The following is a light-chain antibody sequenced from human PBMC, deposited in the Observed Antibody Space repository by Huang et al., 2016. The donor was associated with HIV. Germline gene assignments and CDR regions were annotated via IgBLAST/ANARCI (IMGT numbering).Light chain of an antibody. V-gene: IGKV1-33*01. CDR3: QQSRS. CDR2: DAS. Sequence: DIQTTQSPSSLSASVGDRVTIRCQASQDINKYLNWYQQKPGKAPKHLIFDASNLERGVQTRFSGSGSGTDFTFTISSLQPEDFATYYCQQSRSFGGGTKVEIK. CDR1: QDINKY. J-gene: IGKJ4*01.